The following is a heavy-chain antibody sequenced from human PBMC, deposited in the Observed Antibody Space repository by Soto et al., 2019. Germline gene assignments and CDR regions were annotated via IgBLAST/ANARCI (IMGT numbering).Heavy chain of an antibody. D-gene: IGHD5-12*01. CDR1: GGSFSGYY. Sequence: SETLSLTCAVYGGSFSGYYWSWIRQPPGKGLEWIGEINHSGSTNYNPSLKSRVTISVDTSKNQFSPKLSSVTAADTAVYYCASYSGYDLNYYYYYMDVWGKGTTVTVSS. J-gene: IGHJ6*03. CDR2: INHSGST. V-gene: IGHV4-34*01. CDR3: ASYSGYDLNYYYYYMDV.